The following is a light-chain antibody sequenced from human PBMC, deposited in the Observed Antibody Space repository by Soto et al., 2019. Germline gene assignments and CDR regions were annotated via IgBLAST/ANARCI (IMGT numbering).Light chain of an antibody. CDR2: DAS. J-gene: IGKJ1*01. V-gene: IGKV1-5*01. Sequence: DIQMTQSPSTLSGSVGDRVTITCRASQTISGWLAWYQQKPGKAPKLLISDASILESGVPSRFSGSTSGTEFTLTISSLQPDDFATYYCQQYHTYRTFGQGTKVDIK. CDR1: QTISGW. CDR3: QQYHTYRT.